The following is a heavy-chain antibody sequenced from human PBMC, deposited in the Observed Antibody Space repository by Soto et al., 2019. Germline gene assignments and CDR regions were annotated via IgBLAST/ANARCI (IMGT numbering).Heavy chain of an antibody. V-gene: IGHV3-48*03. J-gene: IGHJ4*02. CDR1: GFTFSSYE. CDR3: VRIGAGGWDIPFDY. Sequence: EVQLVESGGGLVHPGGSLRLSCATSGFTFSSYEMTWVRQAPGKGLEWVSYISDSGNIIYYADSVKGRFTISRDDAKNSLYLQMNSLGAEDTALYYCVRIGAGGWDIPFDYWGQGTPVTVSS. CDR2: ISDSGNII. D-gene: IGHD6-19*01.